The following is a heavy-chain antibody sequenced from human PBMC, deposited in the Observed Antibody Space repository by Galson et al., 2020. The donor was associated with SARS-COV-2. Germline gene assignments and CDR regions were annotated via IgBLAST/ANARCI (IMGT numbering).Heavy chain of an antibody. CDR1: GGSINYYI. J-gene: IGHJ3*01. CDR2: INYNGGT. D-gene: IGHD1-26*01. Sequence: SETLSLTCTVSGGSINYYIWNWIRQPPGKGLEWIGYINYNGGTNYSPSLASRVTMSLDTSKNQFSLKLTSLTAADTAVYYCARRGVGSTKWAFTVWGQGTMVTVSS. CDR3: ARRGVGSTKWAFTV. V-gene: IGHV4-59*08.